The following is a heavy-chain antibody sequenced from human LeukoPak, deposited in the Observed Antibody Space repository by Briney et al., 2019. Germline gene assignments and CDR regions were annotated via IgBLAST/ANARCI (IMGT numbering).Heavy chain of an antibody. D-gene: IGHD6-6*01. J-gene: IGHJ4*02. CDR2: MSILSGIT. CDR3: AREFEYSTSGAGY. Sequence: GGSLRLSCAGSGFPFSGYSMDWVRQTPGKGLEWVSSMSILSGITYYAESVKGRFTVTRDNAKNLLHLQMNSLRVEDTAIYYCAREFEYSTSGAGYWGQGTLVTVSS. V-gene: IGHV3-21*01. CDR1: GFPFSGYS.